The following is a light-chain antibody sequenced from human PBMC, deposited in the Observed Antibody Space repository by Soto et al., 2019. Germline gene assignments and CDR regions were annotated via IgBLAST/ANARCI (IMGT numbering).Light chain of an antibody. CDR1: ESISRGY. J-gene: IGKJ2*01. Sequence: EIGLTQSPGTLSLSPGQRATLSCRASESISRGYLAWYQQRLGQAPRLLIYGASSGATGIPDRFSGSGSGTDFTLTISRLEPEDFAIYYCQQYGGVPYTFGQGTKVDIK. V-gene: IGKV3-20*01. CDR2: GAS. CDR3: QQYGGVPYT.